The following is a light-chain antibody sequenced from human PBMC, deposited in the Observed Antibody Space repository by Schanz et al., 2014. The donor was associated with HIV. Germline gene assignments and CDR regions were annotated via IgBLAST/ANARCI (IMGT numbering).Light chain of an antibody. CDR2: LNNDGSQ. Sequence: QPVLTQSPSASASLGASVKLTCTLSSGHSNYAIAWHQQQPEKGPRFLMQLNNDGSQIKGDGIPDRFSGSSAGAERYLTISSLQSEDEADYYCQTWATGIVVFGGGTKLTVL. CDR1: SGHSNYA. V-gene: IGLV4-69*02. J-gene: IGLJ2*01. CDR3: QTWATGIVV.